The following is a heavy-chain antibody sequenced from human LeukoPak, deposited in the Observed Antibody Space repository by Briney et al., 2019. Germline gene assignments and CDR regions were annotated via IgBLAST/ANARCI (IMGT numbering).Heavy chain of an antibody. Sequence: SETLSLTCTVSGGSISSYYWSWIRQPAGKGLEWIGRIYTSGSTNYNPSLKSRVTMSVDTSKNHFSLRLSSVTAADTAVYYCARDTPLFGVVILHPFDYWGQGTLVTVSS. V-gene: IGHV4-4*07. CDR1: GGSISSYY. J-gene: IGHJ4*02. CDR2: IYTSGST. D-gene: IGHD3-3*01. CDR3: ARDTPLFGVVILHPFDY.